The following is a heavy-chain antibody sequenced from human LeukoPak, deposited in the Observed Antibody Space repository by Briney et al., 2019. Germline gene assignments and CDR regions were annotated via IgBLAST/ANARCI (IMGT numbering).Heavy chain of an antibody. Sequence: PGGSLRLSCAASGFTFSAYPMHWVRQAPGQGLESVSAISETGARTYYANSVRGRFTISRDNSRNTVDLQMGILRAEDMGVYYCARETKGDYDYWGQGTLVTVSS. CDR1: GFTFSAYP. CDR3: ARETKGDYDY. V-gene: IGHV3-64*01. CDR2: ISETGART. J-gene: IGHJ4*02. D-gene: IGHD5-12*01.